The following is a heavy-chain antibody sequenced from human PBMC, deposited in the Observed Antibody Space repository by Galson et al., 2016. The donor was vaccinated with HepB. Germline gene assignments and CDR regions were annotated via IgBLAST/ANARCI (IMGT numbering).Heavy chain of an antibody. CDR1: GFSLGNYW. Sequence: SLRLSCAASGFSLGNYWMNWARQAPGKGLEWLANIKKDGSEINYVDSVKGRFTISRDNAKNSLFLQMNTLRVEDTALYYCTREFDLWGRGTQVTVSS. V-gene: IGHV3-7*04. J-gene: IGHJ2*01. CDR3: TREFDL. CDR2: IKKDGSEI.